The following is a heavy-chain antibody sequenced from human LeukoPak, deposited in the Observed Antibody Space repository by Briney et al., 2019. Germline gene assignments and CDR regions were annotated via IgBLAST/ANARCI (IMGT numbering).Heavy chain of an antibody. J-gene: IGHJ4*02. CDR2: INVTGDGT. D-gene: IGHD3-16*01. Sequence: GGSLRLSCVASGFTFNTYAMTWVRQAPGKGLEWVSSINVTGDGTYYADSVKGRFTISRDNSKNTLYLEINSLRVEDTAVYYCLKDRIRGNSFWGQGTLVTVSA. CDR1: GFTFNTYA. V-gene: IGHV3-23*01. CDR3: LKDRIRGNSF.